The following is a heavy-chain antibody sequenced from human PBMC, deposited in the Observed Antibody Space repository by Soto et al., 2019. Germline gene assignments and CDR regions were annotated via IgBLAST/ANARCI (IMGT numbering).Heavy chain of an antibody. J-gene: IGHJ5*02. CDR1: GLSFSGYW. CDR2: IDTDGSVT. CDR3: ARDTPYNWFDP. Sequence: EVQLVESGGGLVQPGGSLRLSCAASGLSFSGYWMHWVRQAPGKGLVWVSRIDTDGSVTNYPNSVEGRFTISRDDAKNTLYLQMNSLRAEDTAVYYCARDTPYNWFDPWGQGILVTVSS. V-gene: IGHV3-74*01.